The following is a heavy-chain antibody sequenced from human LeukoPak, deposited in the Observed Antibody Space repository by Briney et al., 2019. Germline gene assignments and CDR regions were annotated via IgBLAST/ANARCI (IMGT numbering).Heavy chain of an antibody. CDR1: EFTFSSYW. CDR3: ARVEDYYGGGNYFDY. J-gene: IGHJ4*02. CDR2: IKQDGSEK. D-gene: IGHD3-10*01. Sequence: GGSLRLSCAASEFTFSSYWMTWVRQAPGKGLEWVANIKQDGSEKNYVDSVKGRFTISRDNAKNSLYLQMNSLRAEDTAVYYCARVEDYYGGGNYFDYWGQGTLVTVSS. V-gene: IGHV3-7*01.